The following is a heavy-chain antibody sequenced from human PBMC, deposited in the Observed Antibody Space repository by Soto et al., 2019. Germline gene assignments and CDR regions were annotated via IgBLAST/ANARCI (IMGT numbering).Heavy chain of an antibody. CDR1: RYTFTGYY. J-gene: IGHJ6*02. V-gene: IGHV1-2*04. CDR2: INPNSGGT. CDR3: ATRHCSRTSCCDSDYYHYGMDV. Sequence: ASVKVSCKASRYTFTGYYMHWVRQAPGQGLEWMGWINPNSGGTNYAQKFQGWVTMTTDTSISTAYMELSRLRSDDTAVYYCATRHCSRTSCCDSDYYHYGMDVWGQGTTVTVS. D-gene: IGHD2-2*01.